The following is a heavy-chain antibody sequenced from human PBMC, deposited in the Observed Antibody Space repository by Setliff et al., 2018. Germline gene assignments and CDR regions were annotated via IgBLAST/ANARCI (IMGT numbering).Heavy chain of an antibody. CDR2: VYYSGCT. V-gene: IGHV4-38-2*01. Sequence: PSDTLSLTCADSDFSFSSVYYWGWIRQPPGKGLEWIAKVYYSGCTYYNPSLESRVTMSVDRSKIQFSLNLYSVTDADTAVYYWSRTSTGRYFDLWGRGTLVTVSS. CDR1: DFSFSSVYY. J-gene: IGHJ2*01. CDR3: SRTSTGRYFDL. D-gene: IGHD2-8*02.